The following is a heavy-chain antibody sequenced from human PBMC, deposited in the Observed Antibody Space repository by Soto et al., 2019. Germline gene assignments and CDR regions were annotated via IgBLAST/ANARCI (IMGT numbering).Heavy chain of an antibody. CDR1: GFTFSSSE. D-gene: IGHD3-22*01. CDR2: IHPSGQPI. Sequence: EVQLVDSGGGLMQPGGALRLSFAASGFTFSSSEMYWVRQAQGKGLEWVSYIHPSGQPIFYADSVKGRFTISRDNAKNSLYLQMSSLRAEDSAVYYCARRDSRWGQGTMVTVSS. CDR3: ARRDSR. V-gene: IGHV3-48*03. J-gene: IGHJ3*01.